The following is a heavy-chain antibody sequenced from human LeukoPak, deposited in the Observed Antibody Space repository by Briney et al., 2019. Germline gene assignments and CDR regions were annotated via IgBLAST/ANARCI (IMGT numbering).Heavy chain of an antibody. CDR1: GFTFSSYG. Sequence: PGRSLRLSCAASGFTFSSYGMHWVRQAPGKGLEWVAVISYDGSNKYYADSVKGRFTISRDNSKNTLYLQMNSLRAEDTVVYYCAKEDDYGDYYYGMDVWGQGTTVTVSS. CDR3: AKEDDYGDYYYGMDV. J-gene: IGHJ6*02. CDR2: ISYDGSNK. V-gene: IGHV3-30*18. D-gene: IGHD4-17*01.